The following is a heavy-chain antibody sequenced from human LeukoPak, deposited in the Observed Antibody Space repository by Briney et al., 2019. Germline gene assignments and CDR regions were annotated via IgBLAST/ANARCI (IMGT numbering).Heavy chain of an antibody. D-gene: IGHD1/OR15-1a*01. Sequence: GGSLRLSCAASGFTFSTYSMNWVRQAPGKGLEWVSYISSSGTIYYADSVKGRFTISRDNAKNSLYLQMNSLRAEDTAVYYCARDQGNWNIDYWGQGTLVTVSS. CDR2: ISSSGTI. CDR3: ARDQGNWNIDY. CDR1: GFTFSTYS. V-gene: IGHV3-48*04. J-gene: IGHJ4*02.